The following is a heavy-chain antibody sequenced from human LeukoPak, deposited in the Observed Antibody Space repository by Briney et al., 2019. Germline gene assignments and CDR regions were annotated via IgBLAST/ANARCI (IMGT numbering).Heavy chain of an antibody. CDR1: GGSISINDW. CDR3: GRRNYYDSTGYWDS. J-gene: IGHJ1*01. D-gene: IGHD3-22*01. Sequence: PSETLSLTCAVSGGSISINDWWAWVRQPPGEGLEWIGEIHQSGSTSYNPSLKSRVTMSADKSKSQFSLKLSSVTAADTAVYYCGRRNYYDSTGYWDSWGQGTLVTVSS. CDR2: IHQSGST. V-gene: IGHV4-4*02.